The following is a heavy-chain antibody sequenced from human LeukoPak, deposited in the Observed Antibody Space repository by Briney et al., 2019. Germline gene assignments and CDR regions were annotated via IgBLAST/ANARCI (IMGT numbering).Heavy chain of an antibody. J-gene: IGHJ4*02. CDR2: ISPDGAYI. CDR1: GFTFRSTV. D-gene: IGHD3-3*01. V-gene: IGHV3-23*01. CDR3: VKRFLESIVSEQ. Sequence: GGSVRLSCAASGFTFRSTVMTWVRQAPGKGLQWVPTISPDGAYIYYADSLRGRFTMSRDNSENTLYLQMTSLRVEDTAIYYCVKRFLESIVSEQWGQGTLVTVSS.